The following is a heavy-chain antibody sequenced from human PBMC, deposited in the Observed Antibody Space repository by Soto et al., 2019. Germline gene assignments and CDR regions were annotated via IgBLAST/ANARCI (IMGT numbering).Heavy chain of an antibody. CDR3: ARDRRYSSGWNDY. Sequence: SVKVSCKASGGTFSSYAISWVRQAPGQGLEWMGGIIPIFGTANYAQKFQGRVTITADESTSTAYMELSSLRSEDTAVYYCARDRRYSSGWNDYWGQGTLVTVSS. CDR2: IIPIFGTA. D-gene: IGHD6-19*01. V-gene: IGHV1-69*13. J-gene: IGHJ4*02. CDR1: GGTFSSYA.